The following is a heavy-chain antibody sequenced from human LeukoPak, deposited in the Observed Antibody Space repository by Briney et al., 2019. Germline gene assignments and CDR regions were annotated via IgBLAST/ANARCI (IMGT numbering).Heavy chain of an antibody. CDR1: GFTFSSYG. CDR2: ISYDGSNK. J-gene: IGHJ4*02. Sequence: GGSLRLSCAASGFTFSSYGMHWVRQAPGKGLEWVAVISYDGSNKYYADSVKGRFTISRDNSKNTLYLQMNSLRAEDTAVYYCAKEPAAAVIGGGLDYWGQGTLVTLSS. V-gene: IGHV3-30*18. CDR3: AKEPAAAVIGGGLDY. D-gene: IGHD6-13*01.